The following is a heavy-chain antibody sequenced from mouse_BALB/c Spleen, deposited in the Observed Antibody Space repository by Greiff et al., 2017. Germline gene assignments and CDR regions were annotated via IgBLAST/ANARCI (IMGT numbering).Heavy chain of an antibody. CDR1: GYTFTDYE. D-gene: IGHD3-2*02. V-gene: IGHV1-15*01. CDR3: TRSGTEGWYYFDY. J-gene: IGHJ2*01. Sequence: QVHVKQSGAELVRPGASVTLSCKASGYTFTDYEMNWVKQTPVHGLEWIGAIDPETGGTAYNQKFKGKATLTADKSSSTAYMELRSLTSEDSAVYYCTRSGTEGWYYFDYWGQGTTLTVSS. CDR2: IDPETGGT.